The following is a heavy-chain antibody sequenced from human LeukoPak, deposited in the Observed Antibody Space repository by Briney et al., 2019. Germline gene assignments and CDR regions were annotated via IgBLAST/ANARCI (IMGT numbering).Heavy chain of an antibody. V-gene: IGHV1-18*01. Sequence: ASVKVSCKASGYTFTSYGISWVRQAPGQGLEWMGWISAYNGNTNYAQKLQGRVTMTTDTSTSTAYMELRSLRSDDTAVYYCAREGTNYGDNEGIDAFNIWAKGQWSPSPQ. D-gene: IGHD4-17*01. CDR3: AREGTNYGDNEGIDAFNI. J-gene: IGHJ3*02. CDR2: ISAYNGNT. CDR1: GYTFTSYG.